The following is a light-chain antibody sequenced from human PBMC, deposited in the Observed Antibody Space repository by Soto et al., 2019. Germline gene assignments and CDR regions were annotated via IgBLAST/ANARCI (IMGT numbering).Light chain of an antibody. V-gene: IGKV3-15*01. CDR2: GAS. Sequence: EIVLTQSPATLSVSPGERATLSCRASQSVSSNLAWYQQKPGQAPRLLIYGASTRATGIPARFSGSGSGTEFTLTISRLEPEDFAVYYCQQYGKSPGTFGQGTKVDIK. J-gene: IGKJ1*01. CDR3: QQYGKSPGT. CDR1: QSVSSN.